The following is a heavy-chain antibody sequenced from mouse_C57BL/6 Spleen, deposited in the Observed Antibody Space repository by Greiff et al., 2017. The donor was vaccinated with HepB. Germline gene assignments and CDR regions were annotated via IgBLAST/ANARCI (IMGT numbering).Heavy chain of an antibody. V-gene: IGHV5-6*01. CDR2: ISSGGSYT. Sequence: EVQGVESGGDLVKPGGSLKLSCAASGFTFSSYGMSWVRQTPDKRLEWVATISSGGSYTYYPDSVKGRFTISRDNAKNTLYLQMSSLKSEDTAMYYCARGGDYGSAYWGQGTLVTVSA. J-gene: IGHJ3*01. CDR1: GFTFSSYG. CDR3: ARGGDYGSAY. D-gene: IGHD2-4*01.